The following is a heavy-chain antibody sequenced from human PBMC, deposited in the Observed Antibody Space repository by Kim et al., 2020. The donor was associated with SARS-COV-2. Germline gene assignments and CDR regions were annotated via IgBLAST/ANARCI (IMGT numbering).Heavy chain of an antibody. CDR2: IYPGDSDT. Sequence: GESLKISCKGSRYSFTSYWIGWVRQMPGKGLEWMGIIYPGDSDTRYSPSFQGQVTISADKSISTAYLQWTSLKASDTAMYYCARVPGVGATSVYFDYWGQGTLVTVSS. CDR3: ARVPGVGATSVYFDY. V-gene: IGHV5-51*01. CDR1: RYSFTSYW. J-gene: IGHJ4*02. D-gene: IGHD1-26*01.